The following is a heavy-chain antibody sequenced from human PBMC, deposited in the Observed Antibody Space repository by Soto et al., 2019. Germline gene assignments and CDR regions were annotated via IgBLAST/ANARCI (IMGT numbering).Heavy chain of an antibody. V-gene: IGHV3-21*01. J-gene: IGHJ4*02. CDR2: IHRGSNYI. Sequence: GSLRLSCAASGFTFNVHSMNWVRQAPGKGLEWVSSIHRGSNYIYYADSVKGRFTISRDNTKNSLYLQMNSLRTEDTAVYYCARGWTISWHFDFWSQGTPVTVAS. D-gene: IGHD1-1*01. CDR1: GFTFNVHS. CDR3: ARGWTISWHFDF.